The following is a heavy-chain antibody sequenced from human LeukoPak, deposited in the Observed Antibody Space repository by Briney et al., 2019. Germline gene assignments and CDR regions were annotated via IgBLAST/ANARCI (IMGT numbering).Heavy chain of an antibody. CDR1: GFTFSGSA. V-gene: IGHV3-73*01. Sequence: GGSLRPSCAASGFTFSGSAMHWVRQASGKGLEWVGRIRNKANSYATEYATSVKGRFTISRDDSKNTAYLQMNSLKTEDTAVYYCMSPMTTVPSRDYWGQGTLVTVSS. J-gene: IGHJ4*02. CDR3: MSPMTTVPSRDY. CDR2: IRNKANSYAT. D-gene: IGHD4-17*01.